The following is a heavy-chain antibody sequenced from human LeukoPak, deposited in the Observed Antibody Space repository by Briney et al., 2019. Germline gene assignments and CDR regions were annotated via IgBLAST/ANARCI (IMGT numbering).Heavy chain of an antibody. CDR1: GGSISSYY. J-gene: IGHJ5*02. V-gene: IGHV4-4*07. Sequence: ASETLSLTCTVSGGSISSYYWSWIRQPAGKGLEWIGRIYTSGSTNYNPSLKSRVTMSVDTSKNQFSLKLSSVTAADTAVYYCAREGDYDSSGYILNWFDPWGQGTLVTVSS. CDR3: AREGDYDSSGYILNWFDP. D-gene: IGHD3-22*01. CDR2: IYTSGST.